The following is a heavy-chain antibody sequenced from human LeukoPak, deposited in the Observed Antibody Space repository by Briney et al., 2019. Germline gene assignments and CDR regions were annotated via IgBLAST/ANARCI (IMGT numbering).Heavy chain of an antibody. CDR2: ISSSSSYI. CDR3: ARRLSGSYYAYFDC. V-gene: IGHV3-21*01. D-gene: IGHD1-26*01. Sequence: GGSLRLSCAASGFTFSSYSMNWVRQAPGEGLEWVSSISSSSSYIYYADSVKGRFTISRDNAKNSLYLQMSSLRAEDTAVFYCARRLSGSYYAYFDCWGQGTLVTVSS. J-gene: IGHJ4*02. CDR1: GFTFSSYS.